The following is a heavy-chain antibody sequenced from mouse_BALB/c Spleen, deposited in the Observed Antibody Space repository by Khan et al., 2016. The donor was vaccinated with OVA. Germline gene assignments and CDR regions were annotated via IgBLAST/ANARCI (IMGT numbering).Heavy chain of an antibody. CDR3: ARGYGINFDY. CDR1: GYAFSSYW. D-gene: IGHD2-10*02. CDR2: IYPGDGDT. V-gene: IGHV1-80*01. J-gene: IGHJ2*01. Sequence: QIQLVQSGAELVRPGSSVKISCKASGYAFSSYWMNWVKQRPGQGLEWIGQIYPGDGDTNYNGKFKGKATLTADKSSSTAYMQLSSLTSEDSAVYFCARGYGINFDYWGQGTTLTVSS.